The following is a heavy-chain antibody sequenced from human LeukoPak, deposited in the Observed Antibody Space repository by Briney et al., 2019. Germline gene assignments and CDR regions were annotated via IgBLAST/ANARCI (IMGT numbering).Heavy chain of an antibody. CDR2: IYSSGDT. J-gene: IGHJ4*02. V-gene: IGHV3-53*01. Sequence: TGGSLRLSCAASEFIVSSNYMSWVRQAPGKGLEWISVIYSSGDTYYADSVKGRFTISRDNSKNTLYLQMNSLRAEDTAVYYCASTRLGELSLLDYWGQGTLVTVSS. D-gene: IGHD3-16*02. CDR1: EFIVSSNY. CDR3: ASTRLGELSLLDY.